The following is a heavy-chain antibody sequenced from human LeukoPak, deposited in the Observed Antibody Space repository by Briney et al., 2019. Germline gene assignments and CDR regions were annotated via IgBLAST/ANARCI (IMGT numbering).Heavy chain of an antibody. V-gene: IGHV1-18*01. CDR1: GYTFTSYD. CDR3: ARDLNHRFDP. CDR2: ISAYNGNT. J-gene: IGHJ5*02. Sequence: ASVKVSCKASGYTFTSYDINWVRQATGQGLEWMGWISAYNGNTNYAQKLQGRVTMTTDTSTSTAYMELRSLRSDDTAVYYCARDLNHRFDPWGQGTLVTVSS.